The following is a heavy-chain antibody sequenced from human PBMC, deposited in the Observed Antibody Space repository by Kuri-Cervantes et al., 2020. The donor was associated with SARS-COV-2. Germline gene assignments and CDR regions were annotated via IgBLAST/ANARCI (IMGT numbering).Heavy chain of an antibody. CDR3: ARDWDDYGDYGFDY. V-gene: IGHV3-30-3*01. J-gene: IGHJ4*02. CDR2: ISYDGSNK. CDR1: GFTFSSYA. D-gene: IGHD4-17*01. Sequence: GESLKISCAASGFTFSSYAMSWVRQAPGKGLEWVAVISYDGSNKYYADSVKGRFTISRDNSKNTLYLQMNSLRAEDTAVYYCARDWDDYGDYGFDYWGQGTLVTVSS.